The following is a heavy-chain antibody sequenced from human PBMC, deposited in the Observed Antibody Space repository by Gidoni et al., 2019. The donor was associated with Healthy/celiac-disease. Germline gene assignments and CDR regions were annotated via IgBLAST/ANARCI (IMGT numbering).Heavy chain of an antibody. V-gene: IGHV4-39*01. J-gene: IGHJ4*02. CDR2: IYYSGST. CDR3: ANYDFWGGYYRN. Sequence: QLQLQESGPGLVKPSETLSLTCTVSGGSISSSSYYWGWIRQPPGKGLEWIGSIYYSGSTYYNPSLKSRVTISVETSKNQFSLKLSSVNGADTAVYYWANYDFWGGYYRNLGQGTLVNVSS. D-gene: IGHD3-3*01. CDR1: GGSISSSSYY.